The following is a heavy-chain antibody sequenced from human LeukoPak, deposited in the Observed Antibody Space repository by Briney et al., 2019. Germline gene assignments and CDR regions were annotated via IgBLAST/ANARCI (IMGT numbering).Heavy chain of an antibody. CDR2: IYYSGST. V-gene: IGHV4-39*01. D-gene: IGHD3-22*01. Sequence: PSETLSLTCTVSGGSISSSSYYWGWIRQPPGKGLEWIGSIYYSGSTYYNPSLKRRVTISVDTSKNQFSLKRSSVTAADTAVYYCARQHRGYYDSSGYYYDYWGQGTLVTVSS. J-gene: IGHJ4*02. CDR3: ARQHRGYYDSSGYYYDY. CDR1: GGSISSSSYY.